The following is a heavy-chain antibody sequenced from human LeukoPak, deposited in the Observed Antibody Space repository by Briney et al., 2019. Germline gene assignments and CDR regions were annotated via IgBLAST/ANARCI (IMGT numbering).Heavy chain of an antibody. CDR3: AIMHPYYDGSGYWVQ. J-gene: IGHJ4*02. CDR2: ISTSGGSS. V-gene: IGHV3-23*01. D-gene: IGHD3-22*01. CDR1: GFTFSSYA. Sequence: GGSLRLSCAASGFTFSSYAMSWVRQAPGKGLEWVSGISTSGGSSSYADSVKGRFTISRDNPRNTLYMQMNSLRAEETALYYCAIMHPYYDGSGYWVQWGQGTLVTVSS.